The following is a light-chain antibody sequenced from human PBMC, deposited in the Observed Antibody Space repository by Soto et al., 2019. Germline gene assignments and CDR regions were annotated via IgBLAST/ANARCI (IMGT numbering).Light chain of an antibody. Sequence: EVVLTQSPVTLSLSPGERATLSCRASQSFRGLLAWYQQKPGQAPRLLIYDAYNSATGIPPRFSGSGSGTAFTLTISSLEPEDSAVSYCQQRHMWPITFGKGKRLEIK. V-gene: IGKV3-11*01. CDR1: QSFRGL. CDR3: QQRHMWPIT. CDR2: DAY. J-gene: IGKJ5*01.